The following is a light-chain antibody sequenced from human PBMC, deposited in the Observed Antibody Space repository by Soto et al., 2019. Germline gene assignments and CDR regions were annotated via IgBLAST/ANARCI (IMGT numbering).Light chain of an antibody. J-gene: IGKJ2*01. CDR1: QSISTY. V-gene: IGKV1-39*01. CDR3: QQTYSELVYT. Sequence: DIQMTQSPSSLSASVGDRVTITCRASQSISTYLNWYQHKPGKAPELLMHTASSLQSGVPSRFSGSGSGTDFTLTITDLRPEDSATYYCQQTYSELVYTFGRGTKLEIK. CDR2: TAS.